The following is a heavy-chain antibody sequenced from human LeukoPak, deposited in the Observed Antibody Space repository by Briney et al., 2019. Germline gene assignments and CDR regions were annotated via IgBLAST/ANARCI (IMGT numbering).Heavy chain of an antibody. J-gene: IGHJ4*02. Sequence: ASVKVSCKASGYTFTSYGISWVRQAPGQGLEWMGWISAYNGNTNYAQKLQGRVTMTTDTSTSTAYMELRSLRSDDTAAYYCARGDYDFWSGYPYYFDYWGQGTLVTVSS. D-gene: IGHD3-3*01. CDR1: GYTFTSYG. CDR3: ARGDYDFWSGYPYYFDY. V-gene: IGHV1-18*01. CDR2: ISAYNGNT.